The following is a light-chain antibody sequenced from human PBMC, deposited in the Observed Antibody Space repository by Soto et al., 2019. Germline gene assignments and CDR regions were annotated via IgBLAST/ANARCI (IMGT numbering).Light chain of an antibody. V-gene: IGLV1-44*01. CDR3: ATWDDSLNGYV. CDR2: TNS. J-gene: IGLJ1*01. Sequence: QSVLTQPPSASGTPGQRVTISCSGSSSNIGDNAVNWYQRLPGAAPKLLIFTNSQRPSGVPDRFSGSKSGTSASLAISGLQSEDEADYYCATWDDSLNGYVFGTGTQLTVL. CDR1: SSNIGDNA.